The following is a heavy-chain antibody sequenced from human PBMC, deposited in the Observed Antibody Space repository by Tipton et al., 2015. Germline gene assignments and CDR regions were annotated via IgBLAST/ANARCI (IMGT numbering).Heavy chain of an antibody. J-gene: IGHJ4*02. D-gene: IGHD4-17*01. CDR1: GFTFSSYA. CDR2: VSGSGGST. Sequence: SLRLSCVVSGFTFSSYAMSWVRQAPGKGLEWVSSVSGSGGSTYSADSVKGRFTISRDNSQNTLYLQMNSLRAEDTAVYYCAKAGPNDYGDYPVGRNRYYLDSWGQGTLVTVSS. CDR3: AKAGPNDYGDYPVGRNRYYLDS. V-gene: IGHV3-23*01.